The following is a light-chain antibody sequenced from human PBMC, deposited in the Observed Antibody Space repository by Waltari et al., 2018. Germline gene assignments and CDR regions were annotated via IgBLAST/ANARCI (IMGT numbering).Light chain of an antibody. V-gene: IGLV1-47*02. J-gene: IGLJ2*01. Sequence: QSVLTQPPSASGTPGPRVAISCSGSSSNIGSNYVYWYQQLPATAPKLPIYTDNQRPSGVPDRFSDSKSGTSTSLPISGLRSEDEADYYCAAWDDSVSAMVFGGGTKLTVL. CDR2: TDN. CDR3: AAWDDSVSAMV. CDR1: SSNIGSNY.